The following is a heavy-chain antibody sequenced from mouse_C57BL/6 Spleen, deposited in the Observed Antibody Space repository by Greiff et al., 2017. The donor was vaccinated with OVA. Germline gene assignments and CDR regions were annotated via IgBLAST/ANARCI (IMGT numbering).Heavy chain of an antibody. CDR2: IDPSDSET. V-gene: IGHV1-52*01. CDR1: GYTFTSYW. J-gene: IGHJ2*01. Sequence: QVQLQQPGAELVRPGSSVKLSCKASGYTFTSYWMHWVKQRPIQGLEWIGNIDPSDSETHYNQKFKDKATLTVDKSSSTAYMQLSSLTSEDSAVDYCARTTYYGSRDCDYWGQGTTLTVSS. CDR3: ARTTYYGSRDCDY. D-gene: IGHD1-1*01.